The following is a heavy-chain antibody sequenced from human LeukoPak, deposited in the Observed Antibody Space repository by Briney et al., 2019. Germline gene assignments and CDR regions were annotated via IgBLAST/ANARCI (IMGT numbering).Heavy chain of an antibody. D-gene: IGHD3-3*01. V-gene: IGHV4-38-2*01. Sequence: PSETLSLTWAVSGYSISSGYYWGWIRQPPGKGLEWIGSIYHSGSTYYNPSLKSRVTISVDTSKNQFSLKLSSVTAADTAVYYCARRILEWLFIFDYWGQGTLVTVSS. J-gene: IGHJ4*02. CDR2: IYHSGST. CDR3: ARRILEWLFIFDY. CDR1: GYSISSGYY.